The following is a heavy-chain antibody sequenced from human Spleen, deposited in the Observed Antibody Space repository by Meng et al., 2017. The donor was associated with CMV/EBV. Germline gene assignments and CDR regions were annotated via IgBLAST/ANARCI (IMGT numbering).Heavy chain of an antibody. Sequence: CAADGGALSGYYWSWIRQPPGKGLEWIGEINHSGSANYNPSLKSRVTISVDTSKNQFSLKLSSVTAADTAMYYCARGTKLVSPYFDLWGRGTLVTVSS. CDR2: INHSGSA. D-gene: IGHD3-9*01. J-gene: IGHJ2*01. V-gene: IGHV4-34*01. CDR1: GGALSGYY. CDR3: ARGTKLVSPYFDL.